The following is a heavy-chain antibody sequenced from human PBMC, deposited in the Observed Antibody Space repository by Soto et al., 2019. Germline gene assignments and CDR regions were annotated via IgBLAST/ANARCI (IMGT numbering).Heavy chain of an antibody. Sequence: QVQLVQSGAEVKKPGASVKVSCKASGYTFNHHGIAWVRQAPGQGLEWMGWISTSNGNTKDAQKFKDRITMTTDSSTSSAYMEVRSLRSDDKAVYYCARATTITVVAPDHWGQGTQVTVSS. D-gene: IGHD3-22*01. CDR3: ARATTITVVAPDH. J-gene: IGHJ5*02. CDR2: ISTSNGNT. V-gene: IGHV1-18*01. CDR1: GYTFNHHG.